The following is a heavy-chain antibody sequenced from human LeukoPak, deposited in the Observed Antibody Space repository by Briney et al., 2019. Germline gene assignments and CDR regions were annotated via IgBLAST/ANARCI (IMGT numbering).Heavy chain of an antibody. Sequence: SETLSLTCTVSGGSIRSSYYYWGWIRQPPGKGLEWIGYIYHSGSTYYNPSLKSRVTISVDRSKNQFSLKLSSVTAADTAVYYCARAGGDYTDWFDPWGQGTLVTVSS. CDR2: IYHSGST. CDR1: GGSIRSSYYY. J-gene: IGHJ5*02. D-gene: IGHD4-17*01. CDR3: ARAGGDYTDWFDP. V-gene: IGHV4-39*07.